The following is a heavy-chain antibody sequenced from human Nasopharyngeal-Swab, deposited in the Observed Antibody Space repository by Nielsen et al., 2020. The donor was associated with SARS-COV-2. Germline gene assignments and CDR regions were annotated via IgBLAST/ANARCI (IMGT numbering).Heavy chain of an antibody. CDR1: GFTFSNYW. J-gene: IGHJ4*02. Sequence: GESLKISCAASGFTFSNYWMTWVRPAPGKGLEWVANIKQDGSERYYVDSVKGRFTISRDNAKNSLYLQMNSLRAEDTAVYYCARRLSWLVADFWGQGTLVTVSS. V-gene: IGHV3-7*01. D-gene: IGHD6-19*01. CDR2: IKQDGSER. CDR3: ARRLSWLVADF.